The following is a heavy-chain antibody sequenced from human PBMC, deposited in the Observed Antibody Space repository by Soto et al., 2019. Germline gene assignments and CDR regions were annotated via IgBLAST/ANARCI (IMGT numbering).Heavy chain of an antibody. V-gene: IGHV3-30*03. CDR3: ARGSRGWYTYFDY. Sequence: QVQLVESGGGVVQPGRSLRLSCAASGFTFNSYGMHWVRQAPGKGLEWVAVISYDGSNKYYADSVTGRFTISRDNSKNTLYVQINSLRPEDTAVYYCARGSRGWYTYFDYWGQGTLVTVSS. CDR2: ISYDGSNK. J-gene: IGHJ4*02. CDR1: GFTFNSYG. D-gene: IGHD6-19*01.